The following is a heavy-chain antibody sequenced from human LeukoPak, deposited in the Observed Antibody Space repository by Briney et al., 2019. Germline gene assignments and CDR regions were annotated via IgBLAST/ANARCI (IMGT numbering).Heavy chain of an antibody. CDR2: INSDGSST. CDR3: AKDHVILWFGELASAFDY. V-gene: IGHV3-74*01. Sequence: GGSLRLSCAASGFTFSSYWMHWVRQAPGKGLVWVSRINSDGSSTSYADSVKGRFTISRDNAKNTLYLQMNRLRAEDTAVYYCAKDHVILWFGELASAFDYWGQVTLVTVSS. CDR1: GFTFSSYW. D-gene: IGHD3-10*01. J-gene: IGHJ4*02.